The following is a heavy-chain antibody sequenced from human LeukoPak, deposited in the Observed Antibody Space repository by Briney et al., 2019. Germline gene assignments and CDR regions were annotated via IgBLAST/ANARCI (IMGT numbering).Heavy chain of an antibody. V-gene: IGHV5-51*01. J-gene: IGHJ4*02. CDR3: ARQGWYSSSWFFFDY. CDR1: GYSFTSYW. Sequence: GESLKIPCKGSGYSFTSYWIGWVRQMPGKGLEWMGIIYPGDSDTRYSPSFQGQVTISADKSISTAYLQWSSLKASDTAMYHCARQGWYSSSWFFFDYWGQGTLVTVSS. D-gene: IGHD6-13*01. CDR2: IYPGDSDT.